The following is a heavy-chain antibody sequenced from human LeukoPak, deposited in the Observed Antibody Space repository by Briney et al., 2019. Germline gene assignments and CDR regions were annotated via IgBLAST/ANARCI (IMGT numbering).Heavy chain of an antibody. CDR1: GFTFSSYW. D-gene: IGHD1-7*01. V-gene: IGHV3-23*01. Sequence: PGGSLRLSCAASGFTFSSYWMSWVRQAPGKGLEWVSGISSSGSGDNTYYADSVKGRFTISRDSSKNTIYLQMDSLRAEDTAIYYCARDYWWNYDYWGQGTLVTVSS. CDR2: ISSSGSGDNT. CDR3: ARDYWWNYDY. J-gene: IGHJ4*02.